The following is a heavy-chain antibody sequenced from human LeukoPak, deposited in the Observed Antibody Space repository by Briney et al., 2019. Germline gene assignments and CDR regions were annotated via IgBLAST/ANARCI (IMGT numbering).Heavy chain of an antibody. CDR2: IYYSGST. V-gene: IGHV4-59*01. Sequence: SETLSLTCTVSGGSISSYYWSWIRQPPGKGLEWIGYIYYSGSTNYNPSLKSRVTISVDTSKNQFSLKLSSVTAADTAVYYCARAPQLGNPVHWYFDLWGRGTLVTVSS. CDR1: GGSISSYY. D-gene: IGHD7-27*01. J-gene: IGHJ2*01. CDR3: ARAPQLGNPVHWYFDL.